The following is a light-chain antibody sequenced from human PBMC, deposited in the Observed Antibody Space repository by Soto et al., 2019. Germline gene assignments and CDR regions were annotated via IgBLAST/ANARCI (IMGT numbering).Light chain of an antibody. V-gene: IGLV2-8*01. CDR1: SSDVGAYKF. CDR2: EVN. Sequence: QSALTQPPSASGSPGQSVTISCTGTSSDVGAYKFVSWYQLHPGKAPKLTIYEVNVRPSGVPDRFSGSKSGNTASLTVSGLQVEDEADYYCSSYGGRSNLVFGGGTQLTVL. J-gene: IGLJ2*01. CDR3: SSYGGRSNLV.